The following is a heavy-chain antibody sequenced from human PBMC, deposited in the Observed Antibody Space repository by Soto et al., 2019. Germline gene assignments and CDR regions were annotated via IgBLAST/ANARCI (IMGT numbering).Heavy chain of an antibody. Sequence: GGSLRISCAAPWFSVSSNYLSWVPHAPVKGLEWVSVIYSDGSTFYADSVKGRFTISRDSSKNTLYLQMNSLRAEDTAVYYCARHNPHLLYGSDYWGQGTLVTVSS. CDR3: ARHNPHLLYGSDY. J-gene: IGHJ4*02. D-gene: IGHD4-17*01. V-gene: IGHV3-53*01. CDR2: IYSDGST. CDR1: WFSVSSNY.